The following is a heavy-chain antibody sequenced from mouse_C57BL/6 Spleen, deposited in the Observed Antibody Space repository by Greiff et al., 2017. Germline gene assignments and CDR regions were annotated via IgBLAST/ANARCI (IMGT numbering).Heavy chain of an antibody. CDR2: IYPGDGDT. V-gene: IGHV1-82*01. CDR3: ARGGPGYWYFDV. Sequence: QVQLQQSGPELVKPGASVKISCKASGYAFSSSWMNWVKQRPGKGLEWIGRIYPGDGDTNYTGTFKGKATLTADKSSSTAYMQLSSLTSEDSAVYFCARGGPGYWYFDVWGTGTTVTVSS. CDR1: GYAFSSSW. J-gene: IGHJ1*03.